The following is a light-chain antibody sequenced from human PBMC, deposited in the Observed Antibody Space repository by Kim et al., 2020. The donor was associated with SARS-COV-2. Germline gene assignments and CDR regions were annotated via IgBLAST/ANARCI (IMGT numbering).Light chain of an antibody. J-gene: IGLJ2*01. CDR2: QDR. V-gene: IGLV3-1*01. Sequence: SYELTQPPSVSVSPGQTASITCSGDKLGDKYACWYQQKPGQSPVLVIYQDRKRPSGILERFSGSNSGNTATLTISGTQAMDEADYYCQAWDSSTVV. CDR1: KLGDKY. CDR3: QAWDSSTVV.